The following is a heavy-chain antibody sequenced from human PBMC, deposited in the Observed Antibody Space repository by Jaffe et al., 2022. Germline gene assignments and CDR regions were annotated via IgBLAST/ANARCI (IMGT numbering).Heavy chain of an antibody. Sequence: EVQLVESGGALVQPGGSLRLSCAASGFIFDSYWMHWVRQAPGKGLVWVSRIDSDGTTTGYADSVKGRFTISRDNAKNTLYLQMNSLRAEDTAVYYCARSNQLDDYWGQGTLVTVSS. V-gene: IGHV3-74*01. CDR1: GFIFDSYW. J-gene: IGHJ4*02. D-gene: IGHD1-1*01. CDR3: ARSNQLDDY. CDR2: IDSDGTTT.